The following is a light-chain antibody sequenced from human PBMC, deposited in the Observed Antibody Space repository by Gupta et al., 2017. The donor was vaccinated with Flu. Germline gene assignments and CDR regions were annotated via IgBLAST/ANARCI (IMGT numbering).Light chain of an antibody. V-gene: IGKV3-11*01. J-gene: IGKJ3*01. CDR3: QQRSNWPRFT. Sequence: EIVLTQSPATLSLSPGERATLSCRASQSVSSYLAWYQQKPGQAPRLLIYDASNRDTGIPARFSGSGYGTDFTLTISSREPEDFAVYYCQQRSNWPRFTFGHGTKVDIK. CDR2: DAS. CDR1: QSVSSY.